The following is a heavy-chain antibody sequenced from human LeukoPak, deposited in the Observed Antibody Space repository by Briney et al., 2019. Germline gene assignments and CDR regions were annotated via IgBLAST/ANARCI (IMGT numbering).Heavy chain of an antibody. D-gene: IGHD3-22*01. V-gene: IGHV7-4-1*02. CDR3: ARVWPYYYDSSGYYGFDY. Sequence: ASVKVPCKASGYTFTSYTMNWVRQAPGQGLEWMGWINTNTGNPTYAQGFTGRFVFSLDTSVSTAYLQISSLKAEDTAVYYCARVWPYYYDSSGYYGFDYWGQGTLVTVSS. J-gene: IGHJ4*02. CDR1: GYTFTSYT. CDR2: INTNTGNP.